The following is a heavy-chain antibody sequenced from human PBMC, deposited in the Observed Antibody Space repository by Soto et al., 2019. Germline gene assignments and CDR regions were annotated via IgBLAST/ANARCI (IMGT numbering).Heavy chain of an antibody. J-gene: IGHJ4*02. V-gene: IGHV3-23*01. D-gene: IGHD1-1*01. CDR1: GIIFSTFA. CDR2: ITGSGGST. Sequence: EVQLLESGGGLVQPGGSLTLSCTASGIIFSTFAMSWVRQAPGKGLEWVSGITGSGGSTNYAESVKGRFTISRDNSKNTLYLQMNSLRAEDTAVYYCARDQGGTFDYWGQGTLVTVSS. CDR3: ARDQGGTFDY.